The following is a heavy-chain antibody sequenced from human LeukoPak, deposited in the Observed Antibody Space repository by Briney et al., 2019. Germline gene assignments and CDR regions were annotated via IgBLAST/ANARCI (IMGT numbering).Heavy chain of an antibody. CDR2: ISGSGDST. CDR3: AKGGLVHRFDP. V-gene: IGHV3-23*01. Sequence: GGSLRLSCAASGFSFSTYGMGWVRQAPGEGLEWVSSISGSGDSTYYADSVKGRFTISRDNSKNTLYLQMNSLRADDTAVYYCAKGGLVHRFDPWGQGTLVTVSS. J-gene: IGHJ5*02. CDR1: GFSFSTYG.